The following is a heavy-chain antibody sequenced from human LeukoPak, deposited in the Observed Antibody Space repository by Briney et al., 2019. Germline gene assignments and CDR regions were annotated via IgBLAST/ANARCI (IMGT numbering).Heavy chain of an antibody. CDR3: AKKGEEGHFDY. J-gene: IGHJ4*02. CDR1: GSTFDDYA. CDR2: ISWNSGSI. Sequence: PGGSLRLSCAASGSTFDDYAMHWVRQAPGKGLEWVPGISWNSGSIGYADSVKGRFTISRDNAKNSLYLQMNSLRAEDTALYYCAKKGEEGHFDYWGQGTLVTVSS. V-gene: IGHV3-9*01.